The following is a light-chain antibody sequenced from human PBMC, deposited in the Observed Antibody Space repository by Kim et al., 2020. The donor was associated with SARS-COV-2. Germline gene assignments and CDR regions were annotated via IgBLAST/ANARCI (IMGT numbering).Light chain of an antibody. CDR1: QSVTRW. V-gene: IGKV1-5*01. J-gene: IGKJ4*01. Sequence: VGDGVTITCRASQSVTRWLAWAQQKPRKGPKLLIYDASRLESGVPSRFSGSGSETEITLTISSLQPDDFATYFCQQYKSSSPSVTFGGGTKVDIK. CDR2: DAS. CDR3: QQYKSSSPSVT.